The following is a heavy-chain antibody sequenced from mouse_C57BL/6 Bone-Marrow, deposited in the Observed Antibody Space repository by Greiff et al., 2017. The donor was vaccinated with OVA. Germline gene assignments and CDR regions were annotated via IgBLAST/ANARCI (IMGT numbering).Heavy chain of an antibody. Sequence: VQLQQSGPELVKPGASVKISCKASGYSFTDYNMNWVKQSNGKSLEWIGVINPNYGTTSYNQKFKGKATLTVDQSSSTAYMQLNSLTSEDSAVYYCARCGVTTVVRDWYFDVWGTGTTVTVSS. J-gene: IGHJ1*03. CDR2: INPNYGTT. D-gene: IGHD1-1*01. V-gene: IGHV1-39*01. CDR3: ARCGVTTVVRDWYFDV. CDR1: GYSFTDYN.